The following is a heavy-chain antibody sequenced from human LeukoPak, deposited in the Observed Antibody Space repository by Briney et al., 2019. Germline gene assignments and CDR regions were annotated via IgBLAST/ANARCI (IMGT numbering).Heavy chain of an antibody. V-gene: IGHV4-61*01. CDR1: GGSVSSGSYY. CDR2: IYYSGST. D-gene: IGHD2-15*01. J-gene: IGHJ4*02. Sequence: PSETLSLTCTVSGGSVSSGSYYWSWIRQPPGKGLEWIGYIYYSGSTNYNPSLKSRVTISVDTSKNQFSLKLSSVTAADTAVYYCARGGYEIPSSDYWGQGTLVTVSS. CDR3: ARGGYEIPSSDY.